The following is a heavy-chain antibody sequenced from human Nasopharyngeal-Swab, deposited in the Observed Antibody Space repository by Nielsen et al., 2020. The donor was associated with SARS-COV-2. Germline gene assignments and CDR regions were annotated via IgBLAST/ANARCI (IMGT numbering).Heavy chain of an antibody. CDR1: GFTFKSAW. J-gene: IGHJ4*02. CDR3: TTDLSDTAMVYFDY. V-gene: IGHV3-15*01. CDR2: IKSKTDGGTT. Sequence: GESLKISCATSGFTFKSAWMSWVRQPPGRGLEWVGRIKSKTDGGTTDYAAPVKGRFTISRDDSKNTLYLQMNSLKTEDTAVYYCTTDLSDTAMVYFDYWGQGTLVTVSS. D-gene: IGHD5-18*01.